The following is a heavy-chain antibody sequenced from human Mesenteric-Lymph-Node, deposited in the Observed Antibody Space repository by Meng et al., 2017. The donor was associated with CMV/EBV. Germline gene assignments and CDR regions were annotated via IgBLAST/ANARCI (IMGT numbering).Heavy chain of an antibody. CDR2: IYHSGST. Sequence: GSISSSNWWSWVRQPPGKGLEWIGEIYHSGSTNYNPSLKSRVTISVVKSKNQVSLKLSSVTAADTAVYYCARGGYCTNGVCYRTGDYWGQGTLVTVSS. CDR3: ARGGYCTNGVCYRTGDY. D-gene: IGHD2-8*01. V-gene: IGHV4-4*02. CDR1: GSISSSNW. J-gene: IGHJ4*02.